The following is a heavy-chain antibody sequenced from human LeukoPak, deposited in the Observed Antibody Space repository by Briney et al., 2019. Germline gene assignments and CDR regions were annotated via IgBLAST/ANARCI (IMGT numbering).Heavy chain of an antibody. Sequence: GGSLRLSCTASGVTFSDYYMNGVRQAPGEGVEWVSYISNSGSTSYSANSVQCRFTISTHHTKTSLHLQMNSLRAEHTAVYYCARESERRLSSAVVTESYAFDFWGQGTVVTVSS. CDR2: ISNSGSTS. CDR1: GVTFSDYY. CDR3: ARESERRLSSAVVTESYAFDF. D-gene: IGHD4-23*01. J-gene: IGHJ3*01. V-gene: IGHV3-11*01.